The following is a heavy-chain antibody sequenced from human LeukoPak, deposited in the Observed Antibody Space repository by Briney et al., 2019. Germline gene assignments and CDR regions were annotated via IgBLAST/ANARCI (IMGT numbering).Heavy chain of an antibody. J-gene: IGHJ4*02. V-gene: IGHV3-21*01. CDR3: AKDHQLMPYDSSGYPDY. CDR1: GFTFNIYS. Sequence: PGGSLRLSCAASGFTFNIYSMNWVRQAPGKGLEWVSSISGTSNYIYYADSVKGRFTISRDNAKNSLYLHMNSLRAEDTAVYYCAKDHQLMPYDSSGYPDYWGQGTLVTVSS. D-gene: IGHD3-22*01. CDR2: ISGTSNYI.